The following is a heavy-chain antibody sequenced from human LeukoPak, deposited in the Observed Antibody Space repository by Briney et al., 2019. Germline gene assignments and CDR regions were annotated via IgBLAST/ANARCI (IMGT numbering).Heavy chain of an antibody. D-gene: IGHD5-18*01. CDR2: MNPNSGNT. CDR3: ARDRIQLSSRYFDY. CDR1: GYTFTSYD. J-gene: IGHJ4*02. V-gene: IGHV1-8*01. Sequence: ASVKVSCKASGYTFTSYDINWVRQATGQGLEWMGWMNPNSGNTGYAQKFQGRVTMTRNTSISTAYMELSTLRSEDTAVYYCARDRIQLSSRYFDYWGQGTLVTVSS.